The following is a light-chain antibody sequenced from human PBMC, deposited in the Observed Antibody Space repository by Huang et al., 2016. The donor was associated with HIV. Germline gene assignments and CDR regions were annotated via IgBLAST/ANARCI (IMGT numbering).Light chain of an antibody. J-gene: IGKJ1*01. CDR2: DSS. V-gene: IGKV3-11*01. CDR1: ESVSNS. Sequence: EIVLTQSPATLSLSPGERATLSCRASESVSNSLAWYQQKPGKDPRLLSYDSSSRATGVPARFRGSGAGTDFTLTISRLEPEDSAFYYCQQRKNWPRWTVGQGTKVEI. CDR3: QQRKNWPRWT.